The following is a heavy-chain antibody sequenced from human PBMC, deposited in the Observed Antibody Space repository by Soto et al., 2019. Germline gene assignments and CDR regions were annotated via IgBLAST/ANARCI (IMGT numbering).Heavy chain of an antibody. D-gene: IGHD5-18*01. CDR1: GGSISSGGYS. Sequence: QLQLQESGSGLVKPSQTLSLTYAVSGGSISSGGYSWSWFRQPPGKGLEWIGYIYQSGSTYYNPSLKSRVTMSVDRSKNHFSLKLSSVTAADTAVYYCARQNHNPAMLTGWFDAWGQGTLVTVSS. J-gene: IGHJ5*02. CDR3: ARQNHNPAMLTGWFDA. CDR2: IYQSGST. V-gene: IGHV4-30-2*01.